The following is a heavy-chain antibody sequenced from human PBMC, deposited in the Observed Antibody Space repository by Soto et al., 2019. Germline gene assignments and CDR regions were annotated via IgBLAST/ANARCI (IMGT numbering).Heavy chain of an antibody. CDR1: GYTFTSYG. D-gene: IGHD3-9*01. CDR3: VRSDPGYYDILTGYSPQVFDY. J-gene: IGHJ4*02. CDR2: ISAYNGNT. Sequence: ASVKVSCKASGYTFTSYGISWVRQAPGQGLEWMGWISAYNGNTNYAQELQGRVTMTTDTSTSTAYMELRSLRSDDTAVYYCVRSDPGYYDILTGYSPQVFDYWGQGTLVTVSS. V-gene: IGHV1-18*01.